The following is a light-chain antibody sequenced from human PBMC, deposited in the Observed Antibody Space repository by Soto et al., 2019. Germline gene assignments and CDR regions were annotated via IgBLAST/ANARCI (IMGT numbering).Light chain of an antibody. CDR1: QSVGNK. J-gene: IGKJ4*01. CDR2: NAS. CDR3: QQLSDWPPLVT. V-gene: IGKV3-11*01. Sequence: EIVLTQSPASLSLSPGERATLSCRASQSVGNKLAWYQQKPGQAPRLVIYNASTRAIGIPARFSGSGSGTVFSLPLSSLETEDFAVYFCQQLSDWPPLVTFGGGTKVEI.